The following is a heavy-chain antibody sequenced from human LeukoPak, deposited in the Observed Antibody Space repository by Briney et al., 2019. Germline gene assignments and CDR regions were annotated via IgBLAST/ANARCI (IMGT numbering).Heavy chain of an antibody. CDR2: ISGSSSTI. Sequence: GGSLRLSCAASGFTFSSYIMNWVRQAPGKGLEWVSYISGSSSTIYYADSVKGRFTISRDNAKNSLYLQMNSLRAEDTAVYYCARRHYDTRGYVLDYWGQGTLVTVSS. V-gene: IGHV3-48*01. J-gene: IGHJ4*02. CDR3: ARRHYDTRGYVLDY. D-gene: IGHD3-22*01. CDR1: GFTFSSYI.